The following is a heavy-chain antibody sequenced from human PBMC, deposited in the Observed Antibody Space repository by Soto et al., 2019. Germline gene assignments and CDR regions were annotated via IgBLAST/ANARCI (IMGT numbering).Heavy chain of an antibody. D-gene: IGHD3-22*01. CDR2: FDPEDGEA. CDR3: ATGTSVYSIPSRCDALVI. CDR1: GYSLTELS. J-gene: IGHJ3*02. Sequence: ASVKVSCKVSGYSLTELSMHWGRQAPGKGLEWMGGFDPEDGEAVYAQKFQGSVTMTEDTSTDTAYMELSSLRSEDTAMYYCATGTSVYSIPSRCDALVIWG. V-gene: IGHV1-24*01.